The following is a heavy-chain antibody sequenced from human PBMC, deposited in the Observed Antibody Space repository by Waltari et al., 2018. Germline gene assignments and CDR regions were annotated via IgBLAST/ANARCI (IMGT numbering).Heavy chain of an antibody. CDR2: FDPEDGET. Sequence: QVQLVQSGAEVKKPGASVKVSCKVSGYTLTELSMHWVRQAPGQGLEWMGGFDPEDGETIYAQKFQGRVTMTEETSTGTAYMELSSLRSEDTAVYYCATARGYYDILTGYSRFDYWGQGTLVTGSA. V-gene: IGHV1-24*01. CDR1: GYTLTELS. CDR3: ATARGYYDILTGYSRFDY. D-gene: IGHD3-9*01. J-gene: IGHJ4*02.